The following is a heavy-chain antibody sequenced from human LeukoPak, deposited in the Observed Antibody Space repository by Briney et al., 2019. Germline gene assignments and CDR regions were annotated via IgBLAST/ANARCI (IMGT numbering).Heavy chain of an antibody. CDR3: ASTRSSSWPIYYYFDY. Sequence: GGSLRLSCAASGFTFSSYGMHWVRQAPGKGLEWVAVISYDGSNKYYADSVKGRFTISRDNSKNTLYVQMNSLRAEDTAVYYCASTRSSSWPIYYYFDYWGQGTLVTVSS. CDR2: ISYDGSNK. J-gene: IGHJ4*02. CDR1: GFTFSSYG. V-gene: IGHV3-30*03. D-gene: IGHD6-13*01.